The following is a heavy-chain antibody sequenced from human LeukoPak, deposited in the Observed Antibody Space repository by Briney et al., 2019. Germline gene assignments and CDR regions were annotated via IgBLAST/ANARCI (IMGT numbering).Heavy chain of an antibody. CDR2: IRYDGSNK. J-gene: IGHJ5*02. CDR1: GFSFSDYA. CDR3: AKDYSKTSYYGSGTYYRPNWFDP. D-gene: IGHD3-10*01. Sequence: GGSLRLSCAASGFSFSDYAIYWVRQTPGKGLEWVAFIRYDGSNKIYADSVKGRLTISRDNSKNTLYLQMNSLRAEDTAVYYCAKDYSKTSYYGSGTYYRPNWFDPWGQGTLVTVSS. V-gene: IGHV3-30*02.